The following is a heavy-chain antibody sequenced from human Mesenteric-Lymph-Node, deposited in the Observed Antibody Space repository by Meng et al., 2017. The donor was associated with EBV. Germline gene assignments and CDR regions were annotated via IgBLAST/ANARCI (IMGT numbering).Heavy chain of an antibody. J-gene: IGHJ1*01. D-gene: IGHD3-16*01. Sequence: QFKVHESGSGLVKPSQTLSLPCAVSFDSISNSNWWSWVRQPPGKGLEWIGEIYYTGSTNYNPSLKSRFSMLVDKSKNEFSLEVNSVTAADTAVYYCASGGVRDPSPPYWGQGALVTVSS. CDR3: ASGGVRDPSPPY. CDR2: IYYTGST. CDR1: FDSISNSNW. V-gene: IGHV4-4*02.